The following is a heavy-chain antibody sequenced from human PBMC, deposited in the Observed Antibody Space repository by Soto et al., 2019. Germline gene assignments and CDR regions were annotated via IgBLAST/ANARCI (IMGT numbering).Heavy chain of an antibody. V-gene: IGHV3-11*06. CDR3: ASQLLDYFDY. Sequence: PGGSLRLSCAASGFTFSDYYMSWIRQAPGKGLEWVSYISSSSSYTNYADSVKGRFTISRDNAKNSLYLQMNSLRAEDTAVYYCASQLLDYFDYWGQGTLVTVSS. D-gene: IGHD1-1*01. CDR1: GFTFSDYY. CDR2: ISSSSSYT. J-gene: IGHJ4*02.